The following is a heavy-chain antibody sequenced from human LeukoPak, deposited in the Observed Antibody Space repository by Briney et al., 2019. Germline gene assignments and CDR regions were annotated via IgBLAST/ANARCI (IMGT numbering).Heavy chain of an antibody. V-gene: IGHV4-59*01. D-gene: IGHD6-13*01. Sequence: SETLSLTCTVSGGSISRYYWSWTRQPPGKGLEGIGYIYYSGSTNYNPSLKSRVTISVDTSKNQFSLKLSSVTAADTAVYYCAGKSSSWGSFDYWGQGTLVTVSS. CDR2: IYYSGST. CDR1: GGSISRYY. CDR3: AGKSSSWGSFDY. J-gene: IGHJ4*02.